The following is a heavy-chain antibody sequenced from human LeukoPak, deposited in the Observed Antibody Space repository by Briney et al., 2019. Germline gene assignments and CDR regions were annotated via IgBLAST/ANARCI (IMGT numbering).Heavy chain of an antibody. Sequence: ASVKVSCKASGYTFTGYYMHWVRQVPGQGLEWMGWINPNSGGTNYAQKFQGRVTMTRDTSISTAYMELSRLRSDDTAVYYCARVPGYCSSTSCYAFDYWGQGTLVTVSS. CDR2: INPNSGGT. CDR3: ARVPGYCSSTSCYAFDY. J-gene: IGHJ4*02. D-gene: IGHD2-2*01. CDR1: GYTFTGYY. V-gene: IGHV1-2*02.